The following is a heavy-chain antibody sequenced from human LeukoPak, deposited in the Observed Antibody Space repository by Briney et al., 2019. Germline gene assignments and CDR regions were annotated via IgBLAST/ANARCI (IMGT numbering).Heavy chain of an antibody. Sequence: SGTLSLTCTVSGASISGSNWWSWVRQPPGRGLEWIGEIYHSGSSNFNPSLKSRVTISVDKSKNQFSLNLNSMTAADTAVYYCARACHYSNPAYYYYGMDVWGQGATVTVSS. J-gene: IGHJ6*02. CDR3: ARACHYSNPAYYYYGMDV. CDR2: IYHSGSS. D-gene: IGHD4-11*01. CDR1: GASISGSNW. V-gene: IGHV4-4*02.